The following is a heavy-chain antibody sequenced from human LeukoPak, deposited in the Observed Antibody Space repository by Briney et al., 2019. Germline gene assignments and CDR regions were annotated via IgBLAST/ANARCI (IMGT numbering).Heavy chain of an antibody. D-gene: IGHD3-3*01. J-gene: IGHJ4*02. Sequence: SETLSLTRAVSGYSISSGYYWGWIRQPPGKGLEWIGSIYHSGSTYYNPSLKSRVTISVDTSKNQFSLKLSSVTAADTAVYYCARESQAYYGLDYWGQGTLVTVSS. CDR2: IYHSGST. CDR1: GYSISSGYY. CDR3: ARESQAYYGLDY. V-gene: IGHV4-38-2*02.